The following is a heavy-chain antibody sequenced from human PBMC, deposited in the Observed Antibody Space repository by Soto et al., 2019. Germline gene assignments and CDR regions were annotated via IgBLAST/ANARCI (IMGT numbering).Heavy chain of an antibody. D-gene: IGHD1-7*01. CDR3: AIRRAYRNSWYYFDS. J-gene: IGHJ4*02. V-gene: IGHV1-69-2*01. CDR2: VDPEDGQT. CDR1: GYTLTDNY. Sequence: ASVKVSCKASGYTLTDNYIHWVQQIPGKGLEWMGLVDPEDGQTAYAEKFQGRVTLSADTSTDTAYMQLSGLKSEDTAVYYCAIRRAYRNSWYYFDSWGQGTLVTVSS.